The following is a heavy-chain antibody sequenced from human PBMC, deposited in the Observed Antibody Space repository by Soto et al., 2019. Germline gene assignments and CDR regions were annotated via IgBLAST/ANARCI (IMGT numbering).Heavy chain of an antibody. J-gene: IGHJ4*02. CDR3: ARDQNGSPHFDY. D-gene: IGHD1-26*01. CDR1: GGSISSYY. V-gene: IGHV4-59*01. Sequence: SETLSLTCTVSGGSISSYYWSWIRQPPGRGLEWIGYIYKSGSTNYNPSLKSRVTISVDTSKNLFSLKLSSVTAADTAVYYCARDQNGSPHFDYWGQGTLVTVS. CDR2: IYKSGST.